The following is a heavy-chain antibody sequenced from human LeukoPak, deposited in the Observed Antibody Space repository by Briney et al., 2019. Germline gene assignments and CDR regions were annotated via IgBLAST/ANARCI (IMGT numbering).Heavy chain of an antibody. D-gene: IGHD5-18*01. Sequence: SETLSLTCTVSGCSISSGSYYWTWIRQPAGKGLEWIGRIYTSGSTNHNPSLKSRVTISLATSKNQFSLKLICVTAADTAVYFCARERTDTSMDYWGQGTLVTVSS. J-gene: IGHJ4*02. CDR2: IYTSGST. CDR1: GCSISSGSYY. CDR3: ARERTDTSMDY. V-gene: IGHV4-61*02.